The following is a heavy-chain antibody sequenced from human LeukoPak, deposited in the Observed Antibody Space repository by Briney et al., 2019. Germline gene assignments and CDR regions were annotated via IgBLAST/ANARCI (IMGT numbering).Heavy chain of an antibody. CDR2: INPSGGST. CDR1: GYTFTRYY. D-gene: IGHD2-15*01. CDR3: ARELVVAGGFDY. V-gene: IGHV1-46*01. Sequence: ASVKVSCKASGYTFTRYYMHWVRQAPGQGLEWMGIINPSGGSTSYAQKFQGRVTMTRDTSTSTVYMELSSLRSEDTAVYYCARELVVAGGFDYWGQGTLVTVSS. J-gene: IGHJ4*02.